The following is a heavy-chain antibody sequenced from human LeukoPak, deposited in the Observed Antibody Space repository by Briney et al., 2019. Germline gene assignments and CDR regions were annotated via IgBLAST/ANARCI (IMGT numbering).Heavy chain of an antibody. CDR2: IKQDGSVK. CDR1: GFTFTTYW. Sequence: GGSLRLSCEASGFTFTTYWMGWVRQAPGKGLEWVASIKQDGSVKYYVDSVKGRFTISRDNAKDSLFLQMNSLRAEDTAVYYCARHRSGGSQDDAFDIWGQGTMVTVSS. CDR3: ARHRSGGSQDDAFDI. J-gene: IGHJ3*02. D-gene: IGHD2-15*01. V-gene: IGHV3-7*01.